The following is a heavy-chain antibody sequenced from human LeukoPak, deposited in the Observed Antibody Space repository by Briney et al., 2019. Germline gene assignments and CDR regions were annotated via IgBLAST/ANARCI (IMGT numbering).Heavy chain of an antibody. V-gene: IGHV1-8*03. J-gene: IGHJ6*03. Sequence: ASVKVSCKASGYTFTSYDINWVRQATGQGLEWMGWMNPNSGNTGYAQKFQGRVTITRNTSISTAYMELSSLRSEDTAVYYCASDIRGVIHHYYMDVWGKGTTVTISS. CDR2: MNPNSGNT. D-gene: IGHD3-10*01. CDR3: ASDIRGVIHHYYMDV. CDR1: GYTFTSYD.